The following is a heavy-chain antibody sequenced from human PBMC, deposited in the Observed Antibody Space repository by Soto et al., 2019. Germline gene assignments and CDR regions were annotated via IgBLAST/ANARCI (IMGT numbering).Heavy chain of an antibody. J-gene: IGHJ4*02. CDR1: GFTSSSYA. CDR3: ARSLLRALMMYDY. V-gene: IGHV3-30*04. D-gene: IGHD2-8*01. CDR2: ISYDGRNK. Sequence: HPAGSLRLACAASGFTSSSYAMHWVRQAPGKWLEWVAVISYDGRNKYYADSVKGRITMSRDNSKTTMYLQRISLRVDDTAVYYYARSLLRALMMYDYWGQGTLVTVSS.